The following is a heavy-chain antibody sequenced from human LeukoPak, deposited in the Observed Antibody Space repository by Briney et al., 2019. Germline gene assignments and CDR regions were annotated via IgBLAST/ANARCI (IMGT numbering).Heavy chain of an antibody. CDR1: GFTFDDSV. D-gene: IGHD6-13*01. CDR3: ARELSSSWYAFDI. CDR2: INWNGGST. J-gene: IGHJ3*02. V-gene: IGHV3-20*04. Sequence: PGGSLRLSCAASGFTFDDSVMSWVRQVPGKGLEWVSGINWNGGSTGYADSVKGRFTISRDNAKNSLYLQMNSLRAEDTALYYCARELSSSWYAFDIWGQGTMVTVSS.